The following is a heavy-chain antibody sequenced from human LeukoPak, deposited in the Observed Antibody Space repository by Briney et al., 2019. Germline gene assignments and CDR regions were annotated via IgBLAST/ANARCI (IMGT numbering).Heavy chain of an antibody. CDR1: GGSISSYY. Sequence: SETLSLTCTVSGGSISSYYWSWIRQPPGKGLEWIGYIYYSGSTNYNPSLKSRVTISVDTSKNQFSLKLSSVTAADTAVYYCARLIAAAGIIWYFDLWGRGTLVTVSS. CDR3: ARLIAAAGIIWYFDL. CDR2: IYYSGST. D-gene: IGHD6-13*01. J-gene: IGHJ2*01. V-gene: IGHV4-59*01.